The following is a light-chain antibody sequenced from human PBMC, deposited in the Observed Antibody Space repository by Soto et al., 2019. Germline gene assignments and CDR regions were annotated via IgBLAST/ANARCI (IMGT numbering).Light chain of an antibody. CDR2: AAS. CDR1: QGIRSW. V-gene: IGKV1D-12*01. Sequence: DIQMTQSPSSVSASVGDRVTITCRASQGIRSWLAWYQQRPGKAPKLLISAASSLQSAVPSRFSGSGSGTDFTLTISSLQPDDFATYYCQQSDTFPATCGGGTKVEIK. CDR3: QQSDTFPAT. J-gene: IGKJ4*01.